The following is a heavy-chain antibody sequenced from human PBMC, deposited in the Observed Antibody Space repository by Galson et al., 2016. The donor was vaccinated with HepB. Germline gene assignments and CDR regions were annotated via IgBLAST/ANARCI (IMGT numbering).Heavy chain of an antibody. V-gene: IGHV7-4-1*02. D-gene: IGHD3-16*01. CDR1: GYIFMSYA. J-gene: IGHJ3*01. CDR3: TGPGGGGNAFDF. Sequence: SVKVSCKASGYIFMSYALNWVRQAPGQGLEWMAWINTVTGNPTYAQDFTGRFVFSLDSSVSTAYLQINTLQADSTAVYFGTGPGGGGNAFDFWGQGTMVTVSS. CDR2: INTVTGNP.